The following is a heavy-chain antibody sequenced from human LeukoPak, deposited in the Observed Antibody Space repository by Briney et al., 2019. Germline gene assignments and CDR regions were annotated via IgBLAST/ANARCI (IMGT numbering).Heavy chain of an antibody. CDR2: INHSGST. CDR1: GGSFSGYY. D-gene: IGHD3-10*01. J-gene: IGHJ4*02. V-gene: IGHV4-34*01. Sequence: NPSETLSLTCAVYGGSFSGYYWSWIRQPPGKGLEWIGEINHSGSTNYNPSLKSRVTISVDTSKNQFSLKLSSVTAADTAVYYCARVGVSYYEKINYFDYWGQGTLVTVSS. CDR3: ARVGVSYYEKINYFDY.